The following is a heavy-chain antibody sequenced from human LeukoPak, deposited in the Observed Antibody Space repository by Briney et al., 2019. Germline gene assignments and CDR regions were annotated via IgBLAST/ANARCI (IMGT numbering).Heavy chain of an antibody. CDR1: GFTFTSSA. D-gene: IGHD5-24*01. V-gene: IGHV1-58*01. CDR2: IVVGSGNT. J-gene: IGHJ3*02. Sequence: SVKVSCKASGFTFTSSAVQWVRQARGQRLEWIGWIVVGSGNTNYAQKFQERVTITRDMSTSTAYMELSSLRSEDTAVYYCAADNAEKVAFDIWGQGTMVTVSS. CDR3: AADNAEKVAFDI.